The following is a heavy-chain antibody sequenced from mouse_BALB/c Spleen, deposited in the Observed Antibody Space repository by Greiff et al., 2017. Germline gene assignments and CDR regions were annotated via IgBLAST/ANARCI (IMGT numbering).Heavy chain of an antibody. CDR2: IWGDGST. V-gene: IGHV2-6-7*01. Sequence: VQRVESGPGLVAPSQSLSITCTVSGFSLTGYGVNWVRQPPGKGLEWLGMIWGDGSTDYNSALKSRLSISKDNAKSQVFLKMNSLQTDDTARYYCARRELQDYYAMDYWGQGTSVTVSS. CDR3: ARRELQDYYAMDY. J-gene: IGHJ4*01. CDR1: GFSLTGYG. D-gene: IGHD2-12*01.